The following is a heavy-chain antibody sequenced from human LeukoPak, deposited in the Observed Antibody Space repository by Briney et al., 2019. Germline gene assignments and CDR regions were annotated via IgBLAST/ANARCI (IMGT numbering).Heavy chain of an antibody. J-gene: IGHJ4*02. CDR1: GFTFDDYA. V-gene: IGHV3-9*01. CDR3: AKDSNYDILTGQIDY. D-gene: IGHD3-9*01. CDR2: ISWNSGSI. Sequence: GGSLRLSCAASGFTFDDYAIHWVRQAPGKGLEWVSGISWNSGSIGYADSVKGRFTISRDNAKNSLYLQMNSLRAEDTALYYCAKDSNYDILTGQIDYWGQGTLVTVSS.